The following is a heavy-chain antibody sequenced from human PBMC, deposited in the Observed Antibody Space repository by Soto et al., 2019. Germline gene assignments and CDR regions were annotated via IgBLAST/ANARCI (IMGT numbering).Heavy chain of an antibody. CDR1: GFTFSSYA. V-gene: IGHV3-30-3*01. CDR3: ARGYCSSTSCYTGGYYCCGMDV. J-gene: IGHJ6*01. Sequence: GGSLRLSCAASGFTFSSYAMHWVRQAPGKGLEWVAVISYDGSNKYYADSVKGRFTISRDNSKNTLYLQMNSLRAEDTAVYYCARGYCSSTSCYTGGYYCCGMDVWGQGTTVTVSS. CDR2: ISYDGSNK. D-gene: IGHD2-2*02.